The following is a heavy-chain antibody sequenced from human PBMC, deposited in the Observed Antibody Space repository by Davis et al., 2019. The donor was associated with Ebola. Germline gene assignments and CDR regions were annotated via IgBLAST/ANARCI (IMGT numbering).Heavy chain of an antibody. CDR3: AKRGVYCSGGSCYDY. Sequence: GGSLRLSCAASGFTVSSNYMSWVRQAPGKGLEWVSAISGSGGSTYYADSVKGRFTISRDNSKNTLYLQMNSLRAEDTAVYYCAKRGVYCSGGSCYDYWGQGTLVTVSS. J-gene: IGHJ4*02. CDR1: GFTVSSNY. CDR2: ISGSGGST. D-gene: IGHD2-15*01. V-gene: IGHV3-23*01.